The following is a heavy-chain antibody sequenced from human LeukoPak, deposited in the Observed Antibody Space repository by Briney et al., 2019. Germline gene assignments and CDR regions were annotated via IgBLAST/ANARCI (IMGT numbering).Heavy chain of an antibody. CDR2: IYYAGVT. V-gene: IGHV4-39*01. CDR1: GGSISNTNFH. Sequence: SETLSLTCIVSGGSISNTNFHWAWIRQPPGKGLEWIGNIYYAGVTSYNPSLKSRVTISVDTSKSQFSLRLTSATAADTAVYYCARQVPGPYNYYGMDVWGQGTTVTVSS. CDR3: ARQVPGPYNYYGMDV. J-gene: IGHJ6*02.